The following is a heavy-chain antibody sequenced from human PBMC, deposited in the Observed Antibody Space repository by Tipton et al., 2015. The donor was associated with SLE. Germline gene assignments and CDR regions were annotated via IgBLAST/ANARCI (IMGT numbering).Heavy chain of an antibody. CDR3: ARAAGGTFGY. J-gene: IGHJ4*02. CDR2: AYYRSKWYI. D-gene: IGHD6-13*01. CDR1: GDSVSSNSAA. V-gene: IGHV6-1*01. Sequence: GLVKPSQTLSLTCDISGDSVSSNSAAWNWIRQSPSRGLEWLGRAYYRSKWYIDCAVSVRSRIIINPDTSKNQFSLQLNSVTPEDTAVYYCARAAGGTFGYWGQGTLVTVSS.